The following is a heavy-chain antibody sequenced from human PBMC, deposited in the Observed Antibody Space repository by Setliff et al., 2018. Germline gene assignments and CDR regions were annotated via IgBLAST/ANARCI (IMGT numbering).Heavy chain of an antibody. V-gene: IGHV2-5*01. CDR3: ARSYYDFVWGSFRSSTYFDY. J-gene: IGHJ4*02. Sequence: SGPTLVNPAQTLTLTCTFSGFSLSTSGMGVGWIRQPPGKALEWLALIYWNDDKHYSPSLKNRLTITKDTSKNQVVLTVTNMDPVDTSTYYCARSYYDFVWGSFRSSTYFDYWGQGTLVT. D-gene: IGHD3-16*02. CDR2: IYWNDDK. CDR1: GFSLSTSGMG.